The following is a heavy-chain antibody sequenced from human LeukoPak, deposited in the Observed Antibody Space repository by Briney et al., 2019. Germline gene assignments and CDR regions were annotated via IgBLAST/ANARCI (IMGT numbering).Heavy chain of an antibody. CDR2: IIPIFGTA. J-gene: IGHJ4*02. V-gene: IGHV1-69*05. CDR1: GGTFSSYA. Sequence: GASVKVSCKASGGTFSSYAISWVRQAPGQGLEWMGGIIPIFGTASYAQKFQGRVTMTRDTSTSTVYMELSSLRSEDTAVYYCARMGDYYDSSGYHFDYWGQGTLVTVSS. D-gene: IGHD3-22*01. CDR3: ARMGDYYDSSGYHFDY.